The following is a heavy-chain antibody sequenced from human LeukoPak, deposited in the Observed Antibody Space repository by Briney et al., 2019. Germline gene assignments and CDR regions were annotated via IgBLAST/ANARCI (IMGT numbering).Heavy chain of an antibody. CDR3: ASLDTGSYLRLDY. CDR1: GGSFSGYY. Sequence: PSETLSLTCAVYGGSFSGYYWSWIRQPPGKGLEWIGYIYYSGSTNYNPSLKSRDTISVDTSKNQFSLKLNSVTAADTAVYYCASLDTGSYLRLDYWGQGTLVTVSS. J-gene: IGHJ4*02. V-gene: IGHV4-59*08. CDR2: IYYSGST. D-gene: IGHD1-26*01.